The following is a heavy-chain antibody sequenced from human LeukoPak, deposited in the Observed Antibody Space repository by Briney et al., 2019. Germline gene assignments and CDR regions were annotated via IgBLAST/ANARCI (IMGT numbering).Heavy chain of an antibody. CDR3: ARDPTVIAVAGTHGDAFDI. V-gene: IGHV4-39*07. CDR2: INHSGST. Sequence: SETLSLTRTVSGGSISSGSYYWSWIRQPPGKGLEWIGEINHSGSTNYNPSLKSRVTISVDTSKNQFSLKLSSVTAADTAVYYCARDPTVIAVAGTHGDAFDIWGQGTMVTVSS. CDR1: GGSISSGSYY. J-gene: IGHJ3*02. D-gene: IGHD6-19*01.